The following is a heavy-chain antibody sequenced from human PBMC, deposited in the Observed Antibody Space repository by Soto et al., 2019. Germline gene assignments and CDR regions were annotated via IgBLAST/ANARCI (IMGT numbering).Heavy chain of an antibody. CDR2: IKSKTDGGTT. CDR3: TTDPTSIAARRGFEKLEHYYYGMDV. J-gene: IGHJ6*02. V-gene: IGHV3-15*07. D-gene: IGHD6-6*01. CDR1: GFTFSNAW. Sequence: GGSLRLSCAASGFTFSNAWMNWFRQAPGKGLEWVGRIKSKTDGGTTDYAAPVKGRFTISRDDSKNTLYLQMNSLKTEDTAVYYCTTDPTSIAARRGFEKLEHYYYGMDVWGQGTTVTVSS.